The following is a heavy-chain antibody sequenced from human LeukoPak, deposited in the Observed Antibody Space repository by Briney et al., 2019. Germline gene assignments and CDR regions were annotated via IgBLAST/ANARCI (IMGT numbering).Heavy chain of an antibody. CDR1: GFTFSSYG. Sequence: GGSLRLSCAASGFTFSSYGMHWVRQAPGKGLEWVAVISYDGSNKYYADSVKGRFTISRDNSKNTLYLQMNSLRAEDTAVYYCAKSKLYDVTLDYWGQGTLVTVSS. CDR3: AKSKLYDVTLDY. J-gene: IGHJ4*02. D-gene: IGHD2-2*02. CDR2: ISYDGSNK. V-gene: IGHV3-30*18.